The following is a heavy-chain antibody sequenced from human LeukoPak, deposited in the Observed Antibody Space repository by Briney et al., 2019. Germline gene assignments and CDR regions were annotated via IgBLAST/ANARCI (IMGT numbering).Heavy chain of an antibody. J-gene: IGHJ6*02. CDR3: ARGRGYYDILTGYYGYYYYYGMDV. D-gene: IGHD3-9*01. V-gene: IGHV1-8*01. CDR2: MNPNSGNT. CDR1: GYTFTSYD. Sequence: GASVKVSCKASGYTFTSYDINWVRQAPGQGLEWMGWMNPNSGNTGYAQKFQGRVTMTRNTSISTAYMELSSLRSEDTAVYYCARGRGYYDILTGYYGYYYYYGMDVWGQGTTVTVSS.